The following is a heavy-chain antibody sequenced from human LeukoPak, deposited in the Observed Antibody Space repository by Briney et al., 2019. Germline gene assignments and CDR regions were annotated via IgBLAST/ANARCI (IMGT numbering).Heavy chain of an antibody. D-gene: IGHD4-17*01. J-gene: IGHJ4*02. CDR3: AREGTNGDYPGY. CDR1: GYTFTSYY. V-gene: IGHV1-46*01. CDR2: INPSGGST. Sequence: ASVKVSCKASGYTFTSYYMHWVRQAPGQGLEWMGIINPSGGSTSYAQKFQGRVTMTRDTSTSTVHMELSSLRSEDTAVYYCAREGTNGDYPGYWGQGTLVTVSS.